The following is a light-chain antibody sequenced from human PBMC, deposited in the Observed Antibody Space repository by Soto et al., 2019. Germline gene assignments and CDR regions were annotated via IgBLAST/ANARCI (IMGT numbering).Light chain of an antibody. J-gene: IGKJ2*01. Sequence: EILLTQSPGTLSLSPGESATLSCRASQSLDSNYLAWYQQKPGQAPRLLIYGGSSRATGIPDRFTGGGSGTDLTLPISRVEPEDFAIYFCQQYGTSPLSTFGRGTKLEIK. V-gene: IGKV3-20*01. CDR3: QQYGTSPLST. CDR1: QSLDSNY. CDR2: GGS.